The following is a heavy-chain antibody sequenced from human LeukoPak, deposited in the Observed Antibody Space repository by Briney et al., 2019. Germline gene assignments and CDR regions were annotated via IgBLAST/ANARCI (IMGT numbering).Heavy chain of an antibody. Sequence: SETLSLTCTVSGGSISSYYWGWIRQPPGKGLEWIGTINNSGSTFYNPSLKSRVTISVDTSKNQFSLRLSSVTAADTAVYYCARHYSSSWYRNGFDYWGQGTLVTVSS. D-gene: IGHD6-13*01. V-gene: IGHV4-39*01. J-gene: IGHJ4*02. CDR2: INNSGST. CDR3: ARHYSSSWYRNGFDY. CDR1: GGSISSYY.